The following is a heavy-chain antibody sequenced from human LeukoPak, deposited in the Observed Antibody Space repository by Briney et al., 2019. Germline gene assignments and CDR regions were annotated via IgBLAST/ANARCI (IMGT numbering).Heavy chain of an antibody. V-gene: IGHV3-74*01. D-gene: IGHD5-24*01. Sequence: QPEGSLRLSCAASGFTFNNYWMHWVRQSPGKGLVWVSHINSDGSSTSYADSVKGRFTISRDNAKNTLYLQMNSLRAEDTAVYYCAQERRDGYKDDAFDIWGQGTMVTVSS. CDR1: GFTFNNYW. J-gene: IGHJ3*02. CDR3: AQERRDGYKDDAFDI. CDR2: INSDGSST.